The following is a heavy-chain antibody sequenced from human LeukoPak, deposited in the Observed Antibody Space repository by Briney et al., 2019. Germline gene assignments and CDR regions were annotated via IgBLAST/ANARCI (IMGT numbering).Heavy chain of an antibody. CDR3: ARERDSSSSFDY. Sequence: ASVKVSCKASGYTFTSYDINWVRQATGQGLEWMGWMNPNSGNTGYAQKFQGRVTMTRNTSIGTAYMELSSLRSEDTAVYYCARERDSSSSFDYWGQGTLVTVSS. D-gene: IGHD6-6*01. CDR1: GYTFTSYD. V-gene: IGHV1-8*01. J-gene: IGHJ4*02. CDR2: MNPNSGNT.